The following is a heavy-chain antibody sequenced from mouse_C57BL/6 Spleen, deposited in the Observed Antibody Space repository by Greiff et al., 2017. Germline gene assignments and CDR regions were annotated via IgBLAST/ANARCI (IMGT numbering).Heavy chain of an antibody. J-gene: IGHJ4*01. CDR3: AGYRDGYYPWDY. CDR1: GFTFTDYY. D-gene: IGHD2-3*01. V-gene: IGHV7-3*01. Sequence: EVQLVESGGGLVQPGGSLSLSCAASGFTFTDYYMSWVRQPPGKALEWLGFIRNKANGYTTEYSASVKGRFTISRDNSQSILYLQMNALRAEDSATYYCAGYRDGYYPWDYWGQGTSVTVSS. CDR2: IRNKANGYTT.